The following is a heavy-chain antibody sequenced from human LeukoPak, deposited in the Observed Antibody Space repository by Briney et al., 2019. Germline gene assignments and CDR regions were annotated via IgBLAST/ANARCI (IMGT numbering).Heavy chain of an antibody. CDR3: ARVIDDLIDY. V-gene: IGHV3-30-3*01. CDR1: GFTYSSYA. CDR2: ISYDGSNK. Sequence: GGSLRLSCAASGFTYSSYAMHWVRQAPGKGLEWVAVISYDGSNKYYADSVKGRFTISRDNSKNTLYLQMNSLRAEDTAVYYCARVIDDLIDYWGQGTLVTVSS. J-gene: IGHJ4*02. D-gene: IGHD2-21*02.